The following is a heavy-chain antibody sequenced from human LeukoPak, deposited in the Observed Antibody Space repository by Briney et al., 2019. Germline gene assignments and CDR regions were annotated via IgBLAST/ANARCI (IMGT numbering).Heavy chain of an antibody. CDR3: ARDLSDYYGSGSYRPIDAFDI. CDR2: INHSGSP. Sequence: SETLSLTCAVYGGSFSGYYWSWIRQPPGKGLEWIGEINHSGSPNYNPSLKSRVTISIDTSKNQFSPKLSPVTAADTAVYYCARDLSDYYGSGSYRPIDAFDIWGQGTMVTVPS. D-gene: IGHD3-10*01. J-gene: IGHJ3*02. CDR1: GGSFSGYY. V-gene: IGHV4-34*01.